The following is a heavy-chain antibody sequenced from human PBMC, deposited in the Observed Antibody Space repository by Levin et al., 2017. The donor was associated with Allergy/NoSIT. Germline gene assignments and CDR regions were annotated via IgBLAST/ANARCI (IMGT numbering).Heavy chain of an antibody. CDR2: IWYDGSNT. CDR1: GFFFSDHG. J-gene: IGHJ3*02. D-gene: IGHD6-13*01. CDR3: VRSSSDPLNGFDM. Sequence: PGGSLRLSCAASGFFFSDHGMHWVRQAPGKGLEWVATIWYDGSNTYYRDSVKGRFTISRDNSKNTLYLQMSSLRAEDTAVYFCVRSSSDPLNGFDMWGQGTRVTVSS. V-gene: IGHV3-33*01.